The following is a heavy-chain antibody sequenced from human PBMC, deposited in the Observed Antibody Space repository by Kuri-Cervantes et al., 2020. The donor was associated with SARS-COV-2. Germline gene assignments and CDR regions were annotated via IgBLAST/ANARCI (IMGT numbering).Heavy chain of an antibody. CDR2: IIPIFGTA. CDR1: GGTFSSYA. CDR3: ASSIYSYGTYYYYYNYMDV. Sequence: SVKVSCKASGGTFSSYAISWVRQAPGQGLEWMGGIIPIFGTANYAQKFQGRVTITTDESTSTAYMELSSLRSEDTAVYYCASSIYSYGTYYYYYNYMDVWGKGTTITVSS. V-gene: IGHV1-69*05. J-gene: IGHJ6*03. D-gene: IGHD5-18*01.